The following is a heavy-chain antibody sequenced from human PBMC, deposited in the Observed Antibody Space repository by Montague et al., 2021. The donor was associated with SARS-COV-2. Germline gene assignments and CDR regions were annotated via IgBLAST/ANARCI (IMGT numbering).Heavy chain of an antibody. CDR2: NNHSGST. D-gene: IGHD5-12*01. J-gene: IGHJ3*01. Sequence: SETLSLTCAVSGGSFSGYYWSWIRHPPPKGLEWSGENNHSGSTNNNPSPRSRITILVDTSKNQFSLQLTSVTAADTAVYYCARQNSEYDSYDAFDFWGQGTMVTVSS. CDR1: GGSFSGYY. CDR3: ARQNSEYDSYDAFDF. V-gene: IGHV4-34*01.